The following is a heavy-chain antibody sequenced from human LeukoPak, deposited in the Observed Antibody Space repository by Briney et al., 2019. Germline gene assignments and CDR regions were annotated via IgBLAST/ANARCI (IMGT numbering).Heavy chain of an antibody. D-gene: IGHD3-9*01. Sequence: PGGSLRLSCAASGFTFSSYAMSWVRQAPGKGLEWVSAISGSGGSTYYADSVKGRFTISRDNSKTTLYLQMDSLRADDTAVYYCAKGAVFRYFDWLFNYFDYWGQGTLVTVS. CDR2: ISGSGGST. CDR1: GFTFSSYA. J-gene: IGHJ4*02. V-gene: IGHV3-23*01. CDR3: AKGAVFRYFDWLFNYFDY.